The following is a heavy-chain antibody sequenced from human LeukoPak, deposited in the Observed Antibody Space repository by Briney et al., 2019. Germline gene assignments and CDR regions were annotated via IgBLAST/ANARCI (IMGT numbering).Heavy chain of an antibody. CDR1: GGSIRSSSYY. V-gene: IGHV4-39*07. CDR2: IYYSGST. Sequence: PSETLSLTCTVSGGSIRSSSYYWGWIRQPPGKGLVWFGSIYYSGSTYYNPSLKSRVTISVDTSKNQFSLKLSSVTAADTAVYYCARDGSIAAAGSFDYWGQGTLVTVSS. D-gene: IGHD6-13*01. J-gene: IGHJ4*02. CDR3: ARDGSIAAAGSFDY.